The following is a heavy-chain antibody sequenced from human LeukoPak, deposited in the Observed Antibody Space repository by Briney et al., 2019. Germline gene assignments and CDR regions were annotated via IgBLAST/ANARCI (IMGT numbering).Heavy chain of an antibody. CDR2: VYYTGST. CDR3: ATNTGTVFDY. D-gene: IGHD7-27*01. Sequence: SETLSLTCSVSGDFITAYYWSWIRQPPGKGLEWIGYVYYTGSTEYNPSLRSRVTISLEMSKRQFSLSLTSVTAADTAVYYCATNTGTVFDYWGQGALVTVSS. V-gene: IGHV4-59*01. J-gene: IGHJ4*02. CDR1: GDFITAYY.